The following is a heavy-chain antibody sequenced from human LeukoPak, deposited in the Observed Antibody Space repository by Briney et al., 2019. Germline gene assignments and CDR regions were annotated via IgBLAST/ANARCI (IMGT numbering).Heavy chain of an antibody. CDR3: ARGERHSYGQYYYYGMDV. Sequence: GGSLRLSCAASGFNFDDCAMHWVRQVPEKGLEWVSGISWNSGSVGYAASVKGRFTISRDNAKNSLYLQMNSLRAEDTAVYYCARGERHSYGQYYYYGMDVWGQGTTVTVSS. D-gene: IGHD5-18*01. J-gene: IGHJ6*02. V-gene: IGHV3-9*01. CDR2: ISWNSGSV. CDR1: GFNFDDCA.